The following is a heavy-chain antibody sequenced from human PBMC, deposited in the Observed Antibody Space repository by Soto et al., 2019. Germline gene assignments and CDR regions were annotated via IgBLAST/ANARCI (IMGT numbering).Heavy chain of an antibody. CDR1: GFTFSNAW. D-gene: IGHD6-13*01. Sequence: EVQLVESGGGLVKPGGSLRLSCAASGFTFSNAWMNLVRQAPGKGLEWVGRIKSKTDGGTTDYAAPVKGRFTISRDDLKNTLYLQRNSLKTEDAAVYYCPTTSSSWFMLLDYWGQGTLVTVSS. V-gene: IGHV3-15*07. CDR3: PTTSSSWFMLLDY. J-gene: IGHJ4*02. CDR2: IKSKTDGGTT.